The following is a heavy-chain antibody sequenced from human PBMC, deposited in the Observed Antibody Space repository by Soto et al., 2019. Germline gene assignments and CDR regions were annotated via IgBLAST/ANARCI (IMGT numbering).Heavy chain of an antibody. V-gene: IGHV4-39*01. CDR3: ARQDIVVVPAAPGWFDP. J-gene: IGHJ5*02. Sequence: QLQLQESGPGLVKPSETLSLTCTVSGGSISSSSYYWGWIRQPPGKGLEWIGSIYYSGSTYYNPSLKSRVTISVDTSKHQFSLKLSSVTAADTAVYYCARQDIVVVPAAPGWFDPWGQGTLVTVSS. CDR1: GGSISSSSYY. D-gene: IGHD2-2*01. CDR2: IYYSGST.